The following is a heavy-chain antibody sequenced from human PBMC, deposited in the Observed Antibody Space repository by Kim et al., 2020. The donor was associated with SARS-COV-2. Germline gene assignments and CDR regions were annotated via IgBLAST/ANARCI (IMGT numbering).Heavy chain of an antibody. D-gene: IGHD3-10*01. CDR3: AKDFGMKTIIRGAFTKWPQWFDP. CDR2: ISWNSDNI. V-gene: IGHV3-9*01. Sequence: GGSLRLSCEASGFTFDEYGMYWVRQAPGKGLEWVSGISWNSDNIDYADSVKGRFTISRDNAKNSLYLQMNRLRPEDTALYYCAKDFGMKTIIRGAFTKWPQWFDPWGQGTLVTVSS. CDR1: GFTFDEYG. J-gene: IGHJ5*02.